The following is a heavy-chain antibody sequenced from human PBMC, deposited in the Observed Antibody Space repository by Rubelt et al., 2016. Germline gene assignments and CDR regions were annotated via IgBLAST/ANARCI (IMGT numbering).Heavy chain of an antibody. V-gene: IGHV3-64*04. Sequence: VRQAPGKGLEYVSVISYNGTNTYYADSVKGRFSVSRDNSKNTLYLQMNSLRAEDTAVYYCAREIEVYDILTGYYPDYWGQGTLVTVSS. J-gene: IGHJ4*02. D-gene: IGHD3-9*01. CDR2: ISYNGTNT. CDR3: AREIEVYDILTGYYPDY.